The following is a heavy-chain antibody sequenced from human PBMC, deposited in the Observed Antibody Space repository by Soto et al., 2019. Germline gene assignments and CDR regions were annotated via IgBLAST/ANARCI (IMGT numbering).Heavy chain of an antibody. Sequence: EVQLVESGGGLVQPGGSLRLSCAASGFTFSSYSMNWVHQAPGKGLEWVSYISSSSSTIYYADSVKGRFTISRDNAKNSLYLEMNSLRAEDTAVYYCARDMVKDYYYMDVWGKGTTVTVSS. V-gene: IGHV3-48*01. CDR3: ARDMVKDYYYMDV. CDR2: ISSSSSTI. CDR1: GFTFSSYS. D-gene: IGHD5-18*01. J-gene: IGHJ6*03.